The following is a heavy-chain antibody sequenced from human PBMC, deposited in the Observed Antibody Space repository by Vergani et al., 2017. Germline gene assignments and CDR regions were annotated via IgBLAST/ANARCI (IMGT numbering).Heavy chain of an antibody. J-gene: IGHJ5*02. V-gene: IGHV1-2*02. CDR3: ARDGSYCGGDCYFETSRNWFDP. D-gene: IGHD2-21*02. Sequence: QVQLVQSGAEVKKPGASVKVSCKASGYTFTGYYMHWVRQAPGQGLEWMGWINPNSGGTNYAQKFQGRVTKTRDTSISTAYMELSRLRSDDTAVYYCARDGSYCGGDCYFETSRNWFDPWGQGTLVTVSS. CDR2: INPNSGGT. CDR1: GYTFTGYY.